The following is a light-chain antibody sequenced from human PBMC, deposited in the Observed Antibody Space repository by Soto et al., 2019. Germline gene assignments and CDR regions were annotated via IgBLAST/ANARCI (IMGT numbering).Light chain of an antibody. J-gene: IGKJ1*01. Sequence: EIVLTQSPGTLSLSPGERATLSCRASQSVSSIYFAWYQQKPGQAPRLLIYGTSSRATGIPDRFSGSGSGTDFALTIDRLEPEVFAEYYCQQYASSWTFGQGTKVEIK. CDR3: QQYASSWT. V-gene: IGKV3-20*01. CDR1: QSVSSIY. CDR2: GTS.